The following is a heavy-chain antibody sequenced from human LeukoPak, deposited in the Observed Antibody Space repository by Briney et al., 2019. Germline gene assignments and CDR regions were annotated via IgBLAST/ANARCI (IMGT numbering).Heavy chain of an antibody. CDR1: GGSISSYY. CDR3: AREGAAAGTWVYYFDY. J-gene: IGHJ4*02. Sequence: SETLSLTRTVSGGSISSYYWSWIRQPARKGLEWIGRIYTSGSTNYNPSLKSRVTMSVDTSKNQFSLKLSSVTAADTAVYYCAREGAAAGTWVYYFDYWCQGPLVTVSS. CDR2: IYTSGST. D-gene: IGHD6-13*01. V-gene: IGHV4-4*07.